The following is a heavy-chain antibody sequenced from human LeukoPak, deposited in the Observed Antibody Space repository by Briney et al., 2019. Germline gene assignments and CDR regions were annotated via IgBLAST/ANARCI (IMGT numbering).Heavy chain of an antibody. CDR2: ISGSGGST. D-gene: IGHD3-10*01. V-gene: IGHV3-23*01. Sequence: GGSLRLSCAASGFTFSSYPMSWVRQAPGKGLEWVSAISGSGGSTYYADSVKGRFTISRDNSKNALYLQMNSLRAEDTAVYYCARGTWFGELSVDYWGQGTLVTVSS. CDR1: GFTFSSYP. J-gene: IGHJ4*02. CDR3: ARGTWFGELSVDY.